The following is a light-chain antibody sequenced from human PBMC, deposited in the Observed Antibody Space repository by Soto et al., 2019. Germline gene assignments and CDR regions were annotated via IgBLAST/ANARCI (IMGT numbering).Light chain of an antibody. CDR3: QQYNKWPLFT. V-gene: IGKV3-15*01. CDR1: QSVSTN. J-gene: IGKJ3*01. CDR2: GAS. Sequence: EIVMTQSPATLSVSPGERATLSCRASQSVSTNLAWYQQRPGQAPRLLIYGASARGTGIPARFSGSGSGTEFTLTISSLQSEDFAVYYCQQYNKWPLFTFGPGTRV.